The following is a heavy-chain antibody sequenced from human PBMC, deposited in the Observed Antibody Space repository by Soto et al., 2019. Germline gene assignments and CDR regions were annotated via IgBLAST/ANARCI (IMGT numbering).Heavy chain of an antibody. J-gene: IGHJ5*02. CDR1: GYTFTSYD. Sequence: QVQLVQSGAEVKKPGASVKVSGKASGYTFTSYDINWVRQATGQGLEWMGWMNPNSGNTGDAQKFQGRVTMTRNTSMSTAYMELSSLRSEDTAVYYCARERSAGTGWFDPWGQGTLVTVSS. CDR2: MNPNSGNT. D-gene: IGHD6-13*01. CDR3: ARERSAGTGWFDP. V-gene: IGHV1-8*01.